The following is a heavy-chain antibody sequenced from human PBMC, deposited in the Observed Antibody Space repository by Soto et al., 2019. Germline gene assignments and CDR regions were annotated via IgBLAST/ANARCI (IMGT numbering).Heavy chain of an antibody. CDR3: ARERTERGKDV. CDR2: IIPVFGTA. Sequence: QVQLVQSGAEVKKPGSSVKVSCKASGGTFSSSAISWVRQAPGQGLEWMGAIIPVFGTAPYAQKFQVRVTITADKPASTAYMELSRLRSEDTAVYYCARERTERGKDVWGQGTTVTVSS. V-gene: IGHV1-69*06. J-gene: IGHJ6*02. CDR1: GGTFSSSA.